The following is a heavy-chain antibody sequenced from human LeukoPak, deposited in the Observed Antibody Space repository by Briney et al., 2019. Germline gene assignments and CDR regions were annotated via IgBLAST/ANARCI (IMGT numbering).Heavy chain of an antibody. D-gene: IGHD1-1*01. Sequence: GGSLTLSCAASGFTFSSYAMIWLRQAPGKGLEWVSSISSGGGSTYYADSAKGRFTISRDNSKNTLYLQMTSLRAEDAAVYYCAKDRTGKYVAWFDPWGQGTLVTVSS. J-gene: IGHJ5*02. CDR3: AKDRTGKYVAWFDP. CDR1: GFTFSSYA. CDR2: ISSGGGST. V-gene: IGHV3-23*01.